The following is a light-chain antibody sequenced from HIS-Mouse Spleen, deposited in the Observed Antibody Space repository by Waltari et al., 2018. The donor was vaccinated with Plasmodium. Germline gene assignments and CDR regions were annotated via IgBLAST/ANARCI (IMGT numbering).Light chain of an antibody. V-gene: IGKV3-20*01. CDR2: GAS. J-gene: IGKJ4*01. CDR3: QQYGSSLLT. Sequence: EIVLTQSPGTLSLSPGERATLSCRASQSVSSSYLAWYQQKPGQAPRLLIYGASSRATGIPDRCSGSWSGTDFTLTISRREPEDVAVYYCQQYGSSLLTFGGGTKVEIK. CDR1: QSVSSSY.